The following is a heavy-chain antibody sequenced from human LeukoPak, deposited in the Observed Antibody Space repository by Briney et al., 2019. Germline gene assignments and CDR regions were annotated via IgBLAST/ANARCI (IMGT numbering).Heavy chain of an antibody. CDR3: ARPQVPVWGSYRPYLYFDY. D-gene: IGHD3-16*02. CDR1: GYTFTVYY. J-gene: IGHJ4*02. V-gene: IGHV1-2*02. Sequence: ASVKVSCKASGYTFTVYYMHWVRQAPGQGREWMGWINPNSGGTNYAQKFQGRVTMTRDTSISTAYMELSRLRSDDTAVYYCARPQVPVWGSYRPYLYFDYWGQGTLVTVSS. CDR2: INPNSGGT.